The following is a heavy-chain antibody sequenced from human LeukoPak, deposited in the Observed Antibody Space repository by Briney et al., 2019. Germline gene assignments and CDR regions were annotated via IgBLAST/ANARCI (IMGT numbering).Heavy chain of an antibody. CDR2: IYYSGST. D-gene: IGHD3-10*01. Sequence: SETLSLTCTVSGGSISSYYWSWIRQPPGKGLEWIGYIYYSGSTNYNPSLKSRVTISVDTSKNQFSLKLSSVTAADTAVYYCATSHGSGSYYTVYFDYWGQGTLVTVSS. CDR1: GGSISSYY. V-gene: IGHV4-59*01. CDR3: ATSHGSGSYYTVYFDY. J-gene: IGHJ4*02.